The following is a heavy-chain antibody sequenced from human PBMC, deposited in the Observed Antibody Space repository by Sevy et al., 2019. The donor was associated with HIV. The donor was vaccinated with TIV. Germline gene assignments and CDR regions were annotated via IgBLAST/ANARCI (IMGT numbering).Heavy chain of an antibody. Sequence: GGSLRLSCTASGFTCGDYWMNWVRQAPGKGLEWVGNIKEDGSETYYVDSVKGRFTISRDNAKNSLYLQMNSLRAEDTAVYYCAKGVDSWGQGTLVTVSS. D-gene: IGHD6-13*01. CDR2: IKEDGSET. V-gene: IGHV3-7*01. J-gene: IGHJ4*02. CDR1: GFTCGDYW. CDR3: AKGVDS.